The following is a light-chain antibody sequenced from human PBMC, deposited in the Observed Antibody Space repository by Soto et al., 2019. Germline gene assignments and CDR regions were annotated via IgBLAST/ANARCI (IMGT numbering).Light chain of an antibody. Sequence: EIVMTHSPATLSVSPGERATLSCRASQSVSSSLGWYQQKPGQAPRLLIYGASTRATGIPASFSGSGSGTEFTLTISSLQSEDFAVYYCQQYNNWPVTFGQGTKLEIK. V-gene: IGKV3-15*01. CDR1: QSVSSS. J-gene: IGKJ2*01. CDR2: GAS. CDR3: QQYNNWPVT.